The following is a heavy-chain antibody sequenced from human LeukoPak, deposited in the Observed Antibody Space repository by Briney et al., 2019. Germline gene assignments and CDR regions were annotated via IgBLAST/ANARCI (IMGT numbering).Heavy chain of an antibody. J-gene: IGHJ6*03. D-gene: IGHD4-17*01. CDR3: ARTVTDYYYYYMDV. V-gene: IGHV4-59*08. CDR1: GGSISSYY. Sequence: TSETLSLTCTVSGGSISSYYWSWIRQPPGKGLEWIGYIYYSGSTNYNPSLKSRVTISVDTSKNQFSLKLSSVTAADTAIYYCARTVTDYYYYYMDVWGKGTTVTVSS. CDR2: IYYSGST.